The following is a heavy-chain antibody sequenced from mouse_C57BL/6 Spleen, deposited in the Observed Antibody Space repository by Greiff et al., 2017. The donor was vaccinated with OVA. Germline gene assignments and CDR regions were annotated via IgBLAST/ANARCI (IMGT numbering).Heavy chain of an antibody. Sequence: QVQLQQSGAELARPGASVKLSCKASGYTFTSYGISWVKQRTGQGLAWIGEIYPRSGNTYSNEKFKGKATLTAAKSSSTAYMELRSLTSEDSSVYFCARSYYGSSAGYYFDYWGQGTTLTVSS. CDR3: ARSYYGSSAGYYFDY. V-gene: IGHV1-81*01. CDR1: GYTFTSYG. D-gene: IGHD1-1*01. CDR2: IYPRSGNT. J-gene: IGHJ2*01.